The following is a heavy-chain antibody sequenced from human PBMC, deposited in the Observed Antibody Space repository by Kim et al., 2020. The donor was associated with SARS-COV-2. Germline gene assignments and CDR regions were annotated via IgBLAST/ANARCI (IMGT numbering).Heavy chain of an antibody. Sequence: SETLSLTCTVSGDSITDNGYYWSWFRQHPGEGLEYVGYIYYSGATYYNPSLKGRVTISVDTSKNQFSLEVRSVTAADTVAYYCARRRGVFSNDYWGQGIL. CDR3: ARRRGVFSNDY. CDR2: IYYSGAT. V-gene: IGHV4-31*03. J-gene: IGHJ4*02. D-gene: IGHD3-16*01. CDR1: GDSITDNGYY.